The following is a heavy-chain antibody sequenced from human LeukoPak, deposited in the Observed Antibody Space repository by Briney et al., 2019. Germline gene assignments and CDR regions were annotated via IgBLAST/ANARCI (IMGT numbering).Heavy chain of an antibody. D-gene: IGHD6-19*01. CDR1: GYSFTTYW. V-gene: IGHV5-51*01. Sequence: GESLKISCKGSGYSFTTYWIGWVRQMPGKGLEWMGINYPGDSDTRYSPSFQGQVTISADKSISTAYLQWSSLKASDTAMYYCARAGYSSGWYSNKGNWFDPWGQGTLVTVSS. CDR3: ARAGYSSGWYSNKGNWFDP. CDR2: NYPGDSDT. J-gene: IGHJ5*02.